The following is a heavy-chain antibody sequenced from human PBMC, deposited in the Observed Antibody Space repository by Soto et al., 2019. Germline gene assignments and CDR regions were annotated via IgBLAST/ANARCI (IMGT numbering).Heavy chain of an antibody. Sequence: ASVKVSCKASGYTFTSYDINWVRQATGQGLEWMGWMNPNSGNTGYAQKFQGRVTMTRNTSISTAYMELRSLRSDDTAVYYCARGGIVATNPYYYYYGMDVWGQGTTVTVSS. V-gene: IGHV1-8*01. CDR2: MNPNSGNT. CDR1: GYTFTSYD. CDR3: ARGGIVATNPYYYYYGMDV. J-gene: IGHJ6*02. D-gene: IGHD5-12*01.